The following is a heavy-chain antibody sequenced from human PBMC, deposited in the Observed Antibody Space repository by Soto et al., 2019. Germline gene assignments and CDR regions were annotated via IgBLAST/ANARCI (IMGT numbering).Heavy chain of an antibody. J-gene: IGHJ4*02. CDR3: ARGDSSYTYFDY. D-gene: IGHD2-21*02. Sequence: GGSLKISCEGSGYSFSNYWIAWVRQMAGKGLEWMGVIYPGDSDTRYSPSFQGQVTISADKSISTAYLRWSSLKASDTAMYYCARGDSSYTYFDYWGQGSLVTVSS. CDR1: GYSFSNYW. CDR2: IYPGDSDT. V-gene: IGHV5-51*03.